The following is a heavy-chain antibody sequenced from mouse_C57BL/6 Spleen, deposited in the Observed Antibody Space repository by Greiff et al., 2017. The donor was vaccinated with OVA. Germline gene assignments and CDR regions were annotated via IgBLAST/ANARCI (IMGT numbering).Heavy chain of an antibody. CDR1: GYTFTSYW. Sequence: VQLQQPGAELVRPGSSVKLSCKASGYTFTSYWMHWVKQRPIQGLEWIGNIDPSDSETHYNQKFKDKATLTVDKSSSTAYMQLSSLTSEDSAVYYCASRSYYSNYVGYFDVWGTGTTVTVSS. D-gene: IGHD2-5*01. V-gene: IGHV1-52*01. CDR2: IDPSDSET. CDR3: ASRSYYSNYVGYFDV. J-gene: IGHJ1*03.